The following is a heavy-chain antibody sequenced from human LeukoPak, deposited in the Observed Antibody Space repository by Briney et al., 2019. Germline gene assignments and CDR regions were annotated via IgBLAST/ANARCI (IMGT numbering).Heavy chain of an antibody. CDR3: ARGGVYCSGGSCYGY. J-gene: IGHJ4*02. CDR2: IYYRGST. V-gene: IGHV4-59*01. Sequence: GSLRLSCAASGFTFDDYAMHWIRQPPGKELEWIGYIYYRGSTNYNPSLKSRVTISVDTSKNQFSLKLSSVTAADTAVYYCARGGVYCSGGSCYGYWGQGTLVTVSS. D-gene: IGHD2-15*01. CDR1: GFTFDDYA.